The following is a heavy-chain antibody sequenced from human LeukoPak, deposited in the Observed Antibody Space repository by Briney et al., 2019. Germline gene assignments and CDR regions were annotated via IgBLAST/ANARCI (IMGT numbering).Heavy chain of an antibody. CDR3: ARDRVSVADCSGGSCYSGGGFFYYYMDV. V-gene: IGHV1-69*06. CDR2: IIPIFDTA. Sequence: SVKVSCKASGGTFSSYAISWVRQAPGQGLEWMGGIIPIFDTANYVQKFQGRVTFTADKSTSTAYMELSSLRSEDTAVYYCARDRVSVADCSGGSCYSGGGFFYYYMDVWGKGTTVSVSS. J-gene: IGHJ6*03. CDR1: GGTFSSYA. D-gene: IGHD2-15*01.